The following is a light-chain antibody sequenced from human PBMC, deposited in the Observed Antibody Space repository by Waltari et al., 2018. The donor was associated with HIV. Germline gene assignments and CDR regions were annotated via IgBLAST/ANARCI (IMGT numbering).Light chain of an antibody. Sequence: EIVLTQSPVTLSLSPGERATLSCRASQNISGYLAWYQQKPGQAPRLLMYDASKRATGIPARLNGSGSGTEFTLTISSLEPQDFAVYYCQQRTNWPPGRTFGQGTKVESK. CDR3: QQRTNWPPGRT. CDR2: DAS. CDR1: QNISGY. V-gene: IGKV3-11*01. J-gene: IGKJ1*01.